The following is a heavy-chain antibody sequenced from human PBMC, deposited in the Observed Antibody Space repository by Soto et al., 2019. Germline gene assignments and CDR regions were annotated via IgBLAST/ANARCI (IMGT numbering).Heavy chain of an antibody. D-gene: IGHD3-3*01. CDR1: GFTFSSYW. V-gene: IGHV3-7*01. Sequence: GGSLRLSCAASGFTFSSYWMSWVRQAPGKGLEWVANIKQDGSEKYYVDSVKGRFTISRDNAKNSLYLQMNSLRAEDTAVYYCARVKTIFGVVNWFDPWGQGTLVTVS. CDR3: ARVKTIFGVVNWFDP. J-gene: IGHJ5*02. CDR2: IKQDGSEK.